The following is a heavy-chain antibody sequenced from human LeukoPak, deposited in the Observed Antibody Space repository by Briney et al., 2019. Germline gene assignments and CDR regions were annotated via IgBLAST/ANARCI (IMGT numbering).Heavy chain of an antibody. J-gene: IGHJ4*02. CDR3: ARESGCDFPD. D-gene: IGHD2-21*01. CDR2: VSTYNGNT. V-gene: IGHV1-18*01. CDR1: GYTFTNHG. Sequence: GASVKVSCKASGYTFTNHGIGWVRQAPGQGLEWMGWVSTYNGNTNYAQKLQGRVTMTTDTSTSTAYMELRSLRSDDTAVYYCARESGCDFPDWGQGTLVTVSS.